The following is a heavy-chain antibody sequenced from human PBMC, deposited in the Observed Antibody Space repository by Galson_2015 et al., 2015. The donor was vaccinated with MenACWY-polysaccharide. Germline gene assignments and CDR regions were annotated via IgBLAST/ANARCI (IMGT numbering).Heavy chain of an antibody. CDR2: IKKDGSEK. CDR3: ARARSWSGFCAFDF. CDR1: GLTFSNWW. J-gene: IGHJ3*01. D-gene: IGHD3-3*01. V-gene: IGHV3-7*01. Sequence: SLRLSCAASGLTFSNWWMTWVRQAPGKGLEWVASIKKDGSEKYYVDSVEGRFTVSRDNAKNSLYLQMNSLRAEDTAVYYCARARSWSGFCAFDFWGQGTMVTVSS.